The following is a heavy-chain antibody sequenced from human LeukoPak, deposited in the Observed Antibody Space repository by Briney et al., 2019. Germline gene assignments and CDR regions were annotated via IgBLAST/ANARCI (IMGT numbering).Heavy chain of an antibody. CDR1: GGSISSYY. CDR2: IYYSGST. V-gene: IGHV4-59*01. Sequence: SETLSLTCTVSGGSISSYYWSWIRQPPGKGLEWIGYIYYSGSTNYSPSLKSRVTISVDTSKNQFSLKLSSVTAADTAVYYCARDSSHDAFDIWGQGTMVTVSS. CDR3: ARDSSHDAFDI. D-gene: IGHD6-13*01. J-gene: IGHJ3*02.